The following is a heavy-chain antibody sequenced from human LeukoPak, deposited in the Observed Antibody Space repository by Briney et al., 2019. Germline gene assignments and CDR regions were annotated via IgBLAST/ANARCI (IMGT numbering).Heavy chain of an antibody. CDR3: ARTGYSSPRAHFDY. Sequence: ASVKVSCKASGYTFTSQYIHWVRQAPGRGPEWMGIINPSGGSTSYAQKFQGRVTMTRDMSTSTVYMELNSLRSEDTAMFYCARTGYSSPRAHFDYWGQGTLVTVSS. J-gene: IGHJ4*02. CDR1: GYTFTSQY. V-gene: IGHV1-46*01. D-gene: IGHD6-13*01. CDR2: INPSGGST.